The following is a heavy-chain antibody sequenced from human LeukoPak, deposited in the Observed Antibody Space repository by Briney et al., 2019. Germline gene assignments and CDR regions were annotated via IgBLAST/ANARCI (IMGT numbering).Heavy chain of an antibody. V-gene: IGHV3-74*01. D-gene: IGHD3-16*01. J-gene: IGHJ4*02. CDR3: VRSRWGDFDH. CDR2: IDYDGTTT. CDR1: GFTFSSFW. Sequence: GGSLRLSCAASGFTFSSFWMHWVRQAPGKGLVWVSRIDYDGTTTAYADSVKGRFTISRDKAKNTLFLQLNSLRVEDTAVYFCVRSRWGDFDHWGQGNLVSVSS.